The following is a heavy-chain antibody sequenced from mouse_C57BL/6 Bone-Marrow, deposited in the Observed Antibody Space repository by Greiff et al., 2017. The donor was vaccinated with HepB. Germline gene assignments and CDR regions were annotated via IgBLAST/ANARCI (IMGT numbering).Heavy chain of an antibody. D-gene: IGHD4-1*01. CDR2: ISNLAYSI. J-gene: IGHJ2*01. CDR1: GFTFSDYG. V-gene: IGHV5-15*01. CDR3: ARLHNWGRHYFDY. Sequence: EVKLMESGGGLVQPGGSLKLSCAASGFTFSDYGMAWVRQAPRKGPEWVAFISNLAYSIYYADTVTGRFTISRENAKNTLYLEMSSLRSEDTAMYYCARLHNWGRHYFDYWGQGTTLTVSS.